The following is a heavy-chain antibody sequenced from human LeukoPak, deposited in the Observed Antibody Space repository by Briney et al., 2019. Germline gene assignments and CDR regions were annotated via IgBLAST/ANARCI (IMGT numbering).Heavy chain of an antibody. Sequence: GGSLRLSCAASGFTFSSYAMHWVRQAPGKGLEWVAVISYDGSNKYYADSVKGRFTISRDNSKNTLYLQMNSLRAEDTAVYYCASSRIAAAGRPNYFDYWGQGTLVTVSS. D-gene: IGHD6-13*01. J-gene: IGHJ4*02. CDR2: ISYDGSNK. CDR1: GFTFSSYA. CDR3: ASSRIAAAGRPNYFDY. V-gene: IGHV3-30-3*01.